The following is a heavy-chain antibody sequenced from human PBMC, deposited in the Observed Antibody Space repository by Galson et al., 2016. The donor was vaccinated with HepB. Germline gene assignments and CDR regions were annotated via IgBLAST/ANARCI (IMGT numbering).Heavy chain of an antibody. D-gene: IGHD6-19*01. J-gene: IGHJ4*01. CDR3: AKDMQWGLRGGIDI. V-gene: IGHV3-9*01. CDR2: ISWSSGAI. Sequence: SLRLSCAASGFTFDDYAMHWVRQAPGKGLEWVSGISWSSGAIGYVDSVKGRFTISRDNAQNSLYLQMNSLRPEDTAVYYCAKDMQWGLRGGIDIWGHGTLVTVSS. CDR1: GFTFDDYA.